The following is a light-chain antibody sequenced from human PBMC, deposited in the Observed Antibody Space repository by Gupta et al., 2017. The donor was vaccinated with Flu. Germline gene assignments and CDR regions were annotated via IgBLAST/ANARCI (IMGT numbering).Light chain of an antibody. CDR1: QSVSSN. J-gene: IGKJ1*01. CDR3: HQYGNGPQT. CDR2: GAS. Sequence: PATLSVSPGERVTLSCRASQSVSSNLAWYQQKPGQPPSLVINGASTRAADIPARFSGGGSGTEFTLTISSLQSEDLAVYYCHQYGNGPQTLGQGTKVEVK. V-gene: IGKV3-15*01.